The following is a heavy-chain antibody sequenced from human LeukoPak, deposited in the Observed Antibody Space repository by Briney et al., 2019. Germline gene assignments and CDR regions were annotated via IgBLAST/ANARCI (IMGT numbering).Heavy chain of an antibody. CDR2: ISGSGGSA. J-gene: IGHJ4*02. Sequence: PGGSPRLSCAASGFTFSSYAMSWARQAPGKGLEWVSTISGSGGSANYADSVKGRFTISRDNSRSTLYLQINSLRAEDTAVYYCAKGFYSSSWYRGFDYWGQGTLVTVSS. D-gene: IGHD6-13*01. CDR1: GFTFSSYA. CDR3: AKGFYSSSWYRGFDY. V-gene: IGHV3-23*01.